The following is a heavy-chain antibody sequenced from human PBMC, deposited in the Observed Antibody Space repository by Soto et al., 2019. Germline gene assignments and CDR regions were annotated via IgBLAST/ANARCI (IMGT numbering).Heavy chain of an antibody. CDR1: GDNVSSDSAG. CDR3: ARWVPLGVFDY. D-gene: IGHD3-16*01. V-gene: IGHV6-1*01. Sequence: SQTLSLTCAISGDNVSSDSAGWIWIRQSPSRGLEWLGRTYYRSKWYYDYAVSVKSRITINPDTSKNQFSLQLNSVTPEDTAVYYCARWVPLGVFDYWGQGTLVTVSS. CDR2: TYYRSKWYY. J-gene: IGHJ4*02.